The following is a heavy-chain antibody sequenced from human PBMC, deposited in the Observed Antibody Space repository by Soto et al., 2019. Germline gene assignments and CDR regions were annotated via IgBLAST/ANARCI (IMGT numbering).Heavy chain of an antibody. CDR3: AKSKGDLYIRKTTVTTSWGRVHI. J-gene: IGHJ3*02. CDR2: ITWNSGSR. D-gene: IGHD4-17*01. CDR1: GFTFDDYA. Sequence: EVQLVESGGGLVQPGRSLRLSCAASGFTFDDYAMHWVRQAPGKGPEWVSGITWNSGSRGYAESVKGRFTISRDNAKNTLYLHMNSRRAEDTAWYYCAKSKGDLYIRKTTVTTSWGRVHIWGQGTRVTVSS. V-gene: IGHV3-9*01.